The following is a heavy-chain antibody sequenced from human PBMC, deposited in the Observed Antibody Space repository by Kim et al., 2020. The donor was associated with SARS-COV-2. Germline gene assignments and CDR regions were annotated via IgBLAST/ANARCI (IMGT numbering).Heavy chain of an antibody. V-gene: IGHV4-34*01. J-gene: IGHJ4*01. CDR2: INHSGST. CDR1: GGSFSGYY. Sequence: SETLSLTCAVYGGSFSGYYWSWIRQPPGKGLEWIGEINHSGSTNYNPSLKSRVTISVDTSKNQFSLKLSSVTAADTAVYYCARVLGMATISAQQLKVFD. D-gene: IGHD5-12*01. CDR3: ARVLGMATISAQQLKVFD.